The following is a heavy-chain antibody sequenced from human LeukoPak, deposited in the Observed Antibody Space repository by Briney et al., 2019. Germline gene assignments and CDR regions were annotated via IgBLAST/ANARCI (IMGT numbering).Heavy chain of an antibody. D-gene: IGHD3-16*01. Sequence: SETLSLTCTVSDGSIINNNHYWGWTRQPPGKGLEWIGSISYSGGTAYNPSLRSRVTISVDTSKNQFSLKLSSVTAADTAVYYCARHDSHYYDSQGGSPDIWGQGTMVTVSS. CDR1: DGSIINNNHY. J-gene: IGHJ3*02. V-gene: IGHV4-39*01. CDR2: ISYSGGT. CDR3: ARHDSHYYDSQGGSPDI.